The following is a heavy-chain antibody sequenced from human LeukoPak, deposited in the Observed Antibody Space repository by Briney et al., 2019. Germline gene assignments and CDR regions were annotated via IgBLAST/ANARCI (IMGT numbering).Heavy chain of an antibody. CDR2: IYYSGST. Sequence: SETLSLTCTVSGGSISSSSYYWGWIRQPPGKGLEWIGSIYYSGSTYYNPSLKSRVTISVDTSKNQFSLKLSSATAADTAVYYCAKNGQSGFSFDPWAREPWSPSP. D-gene: IGHD1-26*01. V-gene: IGHV4-39*01. J-gene: IGHJ5*02. CDR3: AKNGQSGFSFDP. CDR1: GGSISSSSYY.